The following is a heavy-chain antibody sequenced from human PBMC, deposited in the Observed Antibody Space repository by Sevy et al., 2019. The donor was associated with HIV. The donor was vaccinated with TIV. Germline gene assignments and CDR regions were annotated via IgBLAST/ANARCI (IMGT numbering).Heavy chain of an antibody. Sequence: GGSLRLSCTASGFTFTSFSMHWVRQAPGKGLEWVATISYAGSNKYYADSVKGRFTISRDNSKNYLYLQMNSLRAEDTAVYCCALERLSSNVAEYFQNWGQGTLVTVSS. CDR3: ALERLSSNVAEYFQN. J-gene: IGHJ1*01. CDR2: ISYAGSNK. D-gene: IGHD1-1*01. V-gene: IGHV3-30-3*01. CDR1: GFTFTSFS.